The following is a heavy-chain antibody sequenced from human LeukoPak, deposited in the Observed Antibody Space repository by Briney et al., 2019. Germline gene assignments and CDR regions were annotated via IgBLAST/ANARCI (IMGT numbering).Heavy chain of an antibody. CDR3: ARDTPYYYDSSGYFDY. CDR1: GFTFSNYW. Sequence: GGSLRLSCAASGFTFSNYWMHWVRQAPGKGLVWVSRINSDGRSTNYADSVKGRFTISRDNAKNTLYLQMNSLRAEDTAVYYCARDTPYYYDSSGYFDYWGQGTLVTVSS. D-gene: IGHD3-22*01. V-gene: IGHV3-74*01. J-gene: IGHJ4*02. CDR2: INSDGRST.